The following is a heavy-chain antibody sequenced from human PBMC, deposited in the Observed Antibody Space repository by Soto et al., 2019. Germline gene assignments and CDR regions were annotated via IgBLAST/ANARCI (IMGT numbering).Heavy chain of an antibody. CDR1: GFTFSSYW. D-gene: IGHD7-27*01. CDR2: INSDGSST. V-gene: IGHV3-74*01. J-gene: IGHJ4*02. Sequence: PGGSLRISCAASGFTFSSYWMHWVRQAPGKRLVWVSRINSDGSSTFYADSVQGRFTISRDNAKNTLYLQMNSLRAEDTALYYCASSLLTPFDYWGQGTLVTVSS. CDR3: ASSLLTPFDY.